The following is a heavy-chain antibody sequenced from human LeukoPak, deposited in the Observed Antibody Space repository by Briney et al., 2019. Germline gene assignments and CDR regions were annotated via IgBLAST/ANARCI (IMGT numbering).Heavy chain of an antibody. V-gene: IGHV4-59*12. CDR2: IYYSGST. Sequence: SETLSLTCTVSGGSISSYYWSWIRQPPGKGLEWIGYIYYSGSTNSNPSLTSRVTISVDTSKNQFSLKLSSVTAADTAMYYCGRLRPTAVRGVISPSYFDTSGPIGRWGPGTLVTVSS. CDR3: GRLRPTAVRGVISPSYFDTSGPIGR. J-gene: IGHJ4*02. CDR1: GGSISSYY. D-gene: IGHD3-10*01.